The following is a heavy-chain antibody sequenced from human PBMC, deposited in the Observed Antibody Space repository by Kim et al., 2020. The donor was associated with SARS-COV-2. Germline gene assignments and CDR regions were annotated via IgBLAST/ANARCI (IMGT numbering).Heavy chain of an antibody. Sequence: GGSLRLSCAASGFTFSSYSMNWVRQAPGKGLEWVSYISSSSSTIYYADSVKGRFTISRDNAKNSLYLQMNSLRDEDTAVYYCARDYYDFWSGYSKDLYFDYWGQGTLVTVSS. V-gene: IGHV3-48*02. CDR2: ISSSSSTI. CDR1: GFTFSSYS. D-gene: IGHD3-3*01. CDR3: ARDYYDFWSGYSKDLYFDY. J-gene: IGHJ4*02.